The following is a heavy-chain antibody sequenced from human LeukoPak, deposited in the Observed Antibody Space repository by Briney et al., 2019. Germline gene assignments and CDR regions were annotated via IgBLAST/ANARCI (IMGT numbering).Heavy chain of an antibody. D-gene: IGHD6-13*01. CDR2: ISAYNGNT. Sequence: ASVKVSCKASGYTLTSYGISWVRQAPGQGLEWMGWISAYNGNTNYAQKLQGRVTMTTDTSTSTAYMELRSPRSDDTAVYYCARDLTIAAAGTYGYWGQGTLVTVSS. V-gene: IGHV1-18*01. CDR3: ARDLTIAAAGTYGY. J-gene: IGHJ4*02. CDR1: GYTLTSYG.